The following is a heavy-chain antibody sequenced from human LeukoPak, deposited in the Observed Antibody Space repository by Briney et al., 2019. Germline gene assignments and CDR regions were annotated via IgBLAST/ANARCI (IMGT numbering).Heavy chain of an antibody. CDR1: GFSLFSYV. CDR3: TTDFSGNYFPGGY. V-gene: IGHV3-15*01. D-gene: IGHD1-26*01. J-gene: IGHJ4*02. CDR2: IKSKTDGGTT. Sequence: PGGSLRLSCAVSGFSLFSYVMNWVRQAPGKGLEWVGRIKSKTDGGTTDYAAPVKGRFTISRDDSKNTLYLQMNSLKTEDTAVYYCTTDFSGNYFPGGYWGQGTLVTVSS.